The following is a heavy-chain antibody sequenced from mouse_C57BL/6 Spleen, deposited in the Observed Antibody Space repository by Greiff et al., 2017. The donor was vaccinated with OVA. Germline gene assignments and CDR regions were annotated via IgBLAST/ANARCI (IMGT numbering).Heavy chain of an antibody. CDR1: GFSFNTYA. CDR3: VRQGDGNYGYYYAMDY. D-gene: IGHD2-1*01. Sequence: EVQLVESGGGLVQPKGSLKLSCAASGFSFNTYAMNWVRQAPGKGLEWVARIRSKSNNYATYYADSVKDRFTISRDDSESMLYLQMNNLKTEDTAMYYCVRQGDGNYGYYYAMDYWGQGTSVTVSS. J-gene: IGHJ4*01. V-gene: IGHV10-1*01. CDR2: IRSKSNNYAT.